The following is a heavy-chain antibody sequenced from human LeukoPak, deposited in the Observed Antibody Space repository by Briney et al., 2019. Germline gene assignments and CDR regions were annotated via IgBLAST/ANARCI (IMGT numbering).Heavy chain of an antibody. Sequence: ASVKVSCKASGYTFTSYGISWVRQAPGQGLEWMGWINPNSGGTNYAQKFQGRVTMTRDTSISTAYMELSRLRSDDTAVYYCARDLGPDGYYYDSSGYYRYWGQGTLVTVSS. CDR1: GYTFTSYG. V-gene: IGHV1-2*02. CDR3: ARDLGPDGYYYDSSGYYRY. D-gene: IGHD3-22*01. J-gene: IGHJ4*02. CDR2: INPNSGGT.